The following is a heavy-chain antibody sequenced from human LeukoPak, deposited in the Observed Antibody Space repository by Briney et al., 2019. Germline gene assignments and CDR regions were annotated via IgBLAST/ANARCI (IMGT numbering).Heavy chain of an antibody. Sequence: GGSLRLSCAASGFTFSGYWMTWVRQAPGKGLEWVANIKQDGSEKHYVDSVKGRFTISRDNAKNSLYLQMNNLRAENTAVYYCAYGGWELLAPWGQGTLVAVSS. D-gene: IGHD1-26*01. J-gene: IGHJ5*02. V-gene: IGHV3-7*01. CDR2: IKQDGSEK. CDR1: GFTFSGYW. CDR3: AYGGWELLAP.